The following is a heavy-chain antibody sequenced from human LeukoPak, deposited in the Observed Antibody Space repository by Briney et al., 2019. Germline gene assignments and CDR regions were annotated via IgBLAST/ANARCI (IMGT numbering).Heavy chain of an antibody. V-gene: IGHV3-23*01. J-gene: IGHJ4*02. Sequence: GGSLRLSCAASGFTFSSYAMSWVRQAPGKGLEWVSAISGSGGSTYYADSVKGRFTISRDNSKNTLYLQMNSLRAEDTAVYYCAKVMDSYSSSWYQNPYYFDYWGQGALVTVSS. CDR2: ISGSGGST. CDR1: GFTFSSYA. D-gene: IGHD6-13*01. CDR3: AKVMDSYSSSWYQNPYYFDY.